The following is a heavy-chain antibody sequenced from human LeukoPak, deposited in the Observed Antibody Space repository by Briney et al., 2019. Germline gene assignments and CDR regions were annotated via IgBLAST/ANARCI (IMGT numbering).Heavy chain of an antibody. CDR3: SKVSATARATPLRRTTVTPGL. J-gene: IGHJ4*02. CDR2: ISDSATIT. V-gene: IGHV3-23*01. Sequence: PGGSLRLSCAASVFTFTSYAISWVRRAPGKGLEWVSGISDSATITSYADSVKARLAISSDNSNNTISFQINSLRFQHTAVYSFSKVSATARATPLRRTTVTPGLWGQGSLVTV. CDR1: VFTFTSYA. D-gene: IGHD4-17*01.